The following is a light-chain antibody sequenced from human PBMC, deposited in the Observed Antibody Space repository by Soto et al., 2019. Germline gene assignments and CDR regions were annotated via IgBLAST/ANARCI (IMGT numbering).Light chain of an antibody. Sequence: EIVMTQSPATLSVSPGERATLSCRASQSVSSNLAWYQQKPGQAPRLLIYGASTRATGIPARFSGSGSGTEFTLTISSLHSEDFAVYYCQQHNNWPAWTFGQGTKVEIK. J-gene: IGKJ1*01. V-gene: IGKV3-15*01. CDR1: QSVSSN. CDR2: GAS. CDR3: QQHNNWPAWT.